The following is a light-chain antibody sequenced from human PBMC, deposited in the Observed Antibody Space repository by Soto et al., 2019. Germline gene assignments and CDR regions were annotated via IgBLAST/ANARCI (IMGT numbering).Light chain of an antibody. CDR3: SSYTSRSTLLV. CDR2: DVS. CDR1: SSDVGGYNY. V-gene: IGLV2-14*01. Sequence: QSVLTQPASVSGSPGQSITISCTGTSSDVGGYNYVSWYRQHPGKAPKLMIYDVSNRPSGVSNRFSGSKSGNTASLTISGLQAEDEADYYCSSYTSRSTLLVFGGGTQLTVL. J-gene: IGLJ2*01.